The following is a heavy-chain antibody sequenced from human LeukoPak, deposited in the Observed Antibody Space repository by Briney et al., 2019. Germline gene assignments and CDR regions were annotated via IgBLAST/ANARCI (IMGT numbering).Heavy chain of an antibody. D-gene: IGHD6-13*01. CDR2: MRNDGSIR. CDR1: GFTFSSYD. V-gene: IGHV3-30*02. CDR3: AKDSIRQQLYYFDY. Sequence: QTGGSLRLSCAASGFTFSSYDMHWVRQAPGKGLEWVAFMRNDGSIRYYADSVKGRFTISRDNSKNTLYLQMDGLRAEDTAVYFCAKDSIRQQLYYFDYWGQGTLVTVSS. J-gene: IGHJ4*02.